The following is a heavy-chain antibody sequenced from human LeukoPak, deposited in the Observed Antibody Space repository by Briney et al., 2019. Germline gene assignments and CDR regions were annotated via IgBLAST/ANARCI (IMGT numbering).Heavy chain of an antibody. J-gene: IGHJ4*02. D-gene: IGHD3-22*01. Sequence: GGSLRLSCAASGFTFSSYAMSWVRQAPGKGLEWVSAISGSGGSTYYADSVKGRFTISRDNSKNTLYLQMNSLRAEDTAVYYCAKVPVGEYDSSGYYYSYWGQGTLVTVSS. CDR1: GFTFSSYA. CDR2: ISGSGGST. CDR3: AKVPVGEYDSSGYYYSY. V-gene: IGHV3-23*01.